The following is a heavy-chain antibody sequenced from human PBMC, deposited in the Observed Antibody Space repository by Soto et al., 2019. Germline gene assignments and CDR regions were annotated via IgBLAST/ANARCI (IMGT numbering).Heavy chain of an antibody. CDR1: GGTFSSYA. CDR3: ARDYYDSSGYYYALHNWFDP. D-gene: IGHD3-22*01. J-gene: IGHJ5*02. CDR2: IIPIFGTA. Sequence: GASVKVSCKASGGTFSSYAISWLRQAPGQGLEWMGGIIPIFGTANYAQKFQGRVTITADESTSTAYMELSSLRSEDTAVYYCARDYYDSSGYYYALHNWFDPWGQGTLVTVSS. V-gene: IGHV1-69*13.